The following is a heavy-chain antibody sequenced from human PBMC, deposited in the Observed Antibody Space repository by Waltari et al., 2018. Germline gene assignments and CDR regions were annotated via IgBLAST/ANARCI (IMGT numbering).Heavy chain of an antibody. D-gene: IGHD6-19*01. CDR3: ATLPGYSSGWYGDAFDI. CDR2: MNPNSGNT. J-gene: IGHJ3*02. V-gene: IGHV1-8*02. CDR1: GGTFSSYA. Sequence: QVQLVQSGAEVKKPGSSVKVSCKASGGTFSSYAISWVRQATGQGLEWMGWMNPNSGNTGYAQKFQGRVTMTRNTSISTAYMELSSLRSEDTAVYYCATLPGYSSGWYGDAFDIWGQGTMVTVSS.